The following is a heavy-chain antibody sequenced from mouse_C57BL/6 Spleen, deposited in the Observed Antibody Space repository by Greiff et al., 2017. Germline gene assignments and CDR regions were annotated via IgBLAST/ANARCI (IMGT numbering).Heavy chain of an antibody. CDR1: GYTFTSYW. J-gene: IGHJ4*01. CDR2: IDPSDSYT. Sequence: VQLQQPGAELVMPGASVKLSCKASGYTFTSYWMHWVKQRPGQGLEWIGEIDPSDSYTNYNQKLKGKSTLTVDKSSSTAYMQLSSLTSEDSAVYYCARKKIFMDYWGQGTSVTVSS. V-gene: IGHV1-69*01. CDR3: ARKKIFMDY.